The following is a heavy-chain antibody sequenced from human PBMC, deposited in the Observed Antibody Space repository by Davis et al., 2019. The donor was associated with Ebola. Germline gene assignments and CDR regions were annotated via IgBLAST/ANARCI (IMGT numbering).Heavy chain of an antibody. Sequence: SETLSLTCTVSGSSISSGDFFWGWIRQPPGKGLEWIGYIYYSGNAYYNPSLKSRVTISVDTSKNQFSLKLSSVTAADTAVYYCARGGVWFGELLTRPLYNWFDPWGQGTLVTVSS. D-gene: IGHD3-10*01. CDR3: ARGGVWFGELLTRPLYNWFDP. V-gene: IGHV4-30-4*01. CDR1: GSSISSGDFF. J-gene: IGHJ5*02. CDR2: IYYSGNA.